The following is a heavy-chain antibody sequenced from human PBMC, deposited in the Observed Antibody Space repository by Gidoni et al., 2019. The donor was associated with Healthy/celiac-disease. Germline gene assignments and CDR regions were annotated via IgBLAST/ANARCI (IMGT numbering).Heavy chain of an antibody. Sequence: EVQLLESGGGLVQPVGSLRLSCAASGFTFSSYAMSWVRQAPGKGLEWVSAISGSGSSTYYADSVKGRFTISRDNSKNTLYLQMNSLRAEDTAVYYCAKMGLRGSYYHAYFDYWGQGTLVTVSS. V-gene: IGHV3-23*01. J-gene: IGHJ4*02. CDR1: GFTFSSYA. CDR3: AKMGLRGSYYHAYFDY. CDR2: ISGSGSST. D-gene: IGHD1-26*01.